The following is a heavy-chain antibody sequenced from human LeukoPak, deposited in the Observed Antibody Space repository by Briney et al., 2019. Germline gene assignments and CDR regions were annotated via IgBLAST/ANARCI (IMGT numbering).Heavy chain of an antibody. Sequence: ASVKVSCKASGYTFTSYDINWVRQATGQGLEWMGWMNPNSGNTGYAQKFQGRVTMTRNTSISTAYMELSSLRSEDTAVYYCARAIIGASYYYYMDVWGKGTTVTISS. CDR2: MNPNSGNT. CDR3: ARAIIGASYYYYMDV. J-gene: IGHJ6*03. V-gene: IGHV1-8*01. CDR1: GYTFTSYD. D-gene: IGHD5-24*01.